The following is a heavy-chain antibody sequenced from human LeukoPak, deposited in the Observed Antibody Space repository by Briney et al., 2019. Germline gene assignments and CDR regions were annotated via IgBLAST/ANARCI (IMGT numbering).Heavy chain of an antibody. CDR1: GGSFSGYY. CDR3: ARGGYGITRGYYFDY. V-gene: IGHV4-34*01. Sequence: SETLSLTCAVYGGSFSGYYWSWIRQPPGKGLEWIGEINHSGSTNYNPSLKSRVTISVDTSKNQFSLKLSSVTAADTAVYYCARGGYGITRGYYFDYWGQGTLVTASS. J-gene: IGHJ4*02. D-gene: IGHD3-10*01. CDR2: INHSGST.